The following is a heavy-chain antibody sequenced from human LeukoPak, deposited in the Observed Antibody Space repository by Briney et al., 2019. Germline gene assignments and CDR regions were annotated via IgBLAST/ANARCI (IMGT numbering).Heavy chain of an antibody. J-gene: IGHJ4*02. V-gene: IGHV4-39*07. CDR1: GGSISSSSYY. CDR3: ARGMVDCSGGSCYSPLDY. CDR2: IYYNGST. D-gene: IGHD2-15*01. Sequence: PSETLSLTCTVSGGSISSSSYYWGWIRQPPGKGLEWIGSIYYNGSTYYNPSLKSRVTISVDTSKNQFSLKLSSVTAADTAVYYCARGMVDCSGGSCYSPLDYWGQGTLVTVSS.